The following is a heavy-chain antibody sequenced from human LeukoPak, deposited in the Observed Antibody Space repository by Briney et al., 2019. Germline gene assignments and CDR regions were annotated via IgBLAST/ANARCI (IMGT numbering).Heavy chain of an antibody. CDR3: AKDKSVRGALNRFFDY. CDR2: ISWNSGSI. J-gene: IGHJ4*02. CDR1: GFTFDDYA. V-gene: IGHV3-9*01. D-gene: IGHD2-2*01. Sequence: GGSLRLSCAASGFTFDDYAMHWVRQAPGKGLEWVSGISWNSGSIGYADSVKGRFTISRDNAKNSLYLQMNSLRAEDTALYYCAKDKSVRGALNRFFDYWGQGTLVTVSS.